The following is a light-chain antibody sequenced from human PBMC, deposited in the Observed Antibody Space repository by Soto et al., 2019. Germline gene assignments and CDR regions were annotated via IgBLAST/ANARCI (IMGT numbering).Light chain of an antibody. Sequence: EIVMTQSPATLSVSPGERATLSCRASQSVSSNLAWYQQKPGQTPKLLIYVASTMATGIPARFSGSGSGTVFTLTISSLQSEDFAVYYCQQYNVWPLTFGGGTKVEFK. CDR3: QQYNVWPLT. V-gene: IGKV3-15*01. CDR1: QSVSSN. CDR2: VAS. J-gene: IGKJ4*01.